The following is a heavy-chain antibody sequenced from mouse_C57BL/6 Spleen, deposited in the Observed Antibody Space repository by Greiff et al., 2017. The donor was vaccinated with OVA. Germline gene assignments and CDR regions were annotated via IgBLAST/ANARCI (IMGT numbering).Heavy chain of an antibody. CDR2: INPGSGGT. CDR1: GYAFTNYL. Sequence: VQLQQSGAELVRPGTSVKVSCKASGYAFTNYLKEWVKQRPGQGLEWIGVINPGSGGTNYNEKFKGKATLTADKSSSTAYMQLSSLTSEDSAVYFCAREGGKGYAMDYWGQGTSVTVSS. CDR3: AREGGKGYAMDY. V-gene: IGHV1-54*01. D-gene: IGHD2-1*01. J-gene: IGHJ4*01.